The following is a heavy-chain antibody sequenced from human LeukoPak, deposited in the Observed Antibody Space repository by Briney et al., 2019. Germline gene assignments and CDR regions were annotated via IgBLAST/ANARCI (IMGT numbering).Heavy chain of an antibody. J-gene: IGHJ5*02. V-gene: IGHV4-59*01. D-gene: IGHD2-2*01. CDR3: ASSHQLLSVYGWFDP. CDR1: GGSISSYY. CDR2: IYYSGST. Sequence: PSETLSLTCTVSGGSISSYYWSWIRQPPGKGLEWIGYIYYSGSTNYNPSLKSRVTISVDTSKNQSSLKLSSVTAADTAVYYCASSHQLLSVYGWFDPWGQGTLVTVSS.